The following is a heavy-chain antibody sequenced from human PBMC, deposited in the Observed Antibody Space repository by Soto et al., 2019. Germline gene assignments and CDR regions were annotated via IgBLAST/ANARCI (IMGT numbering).Heavy chain of an antibody. CDR3: ARDRWSGSIPDV. CDR2: IYYSGST. V-gene: IGHV4-31*03. D-gene: IGHD3-3*01. J-gene: IGHJ6*02. CDR1: GGSISSGGYY. Sequence: SETLSLTCTVSGGSISSGGYYWSWIRQHPGKGLEWIGYIYYSGSTYYNPSLKSRVTISVDTSKNQFSLKLSSVTAADTAVYYCARDRWSGSIPDVWGQGTTVTVSS.